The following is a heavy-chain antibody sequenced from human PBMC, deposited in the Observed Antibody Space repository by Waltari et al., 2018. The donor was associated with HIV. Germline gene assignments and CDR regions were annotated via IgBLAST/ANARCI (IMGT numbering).Heavy chain of an antibody. CDR3: AREVGATTLGGY. D-gene: IGHD1-26*01. CDR2: IYHSGST. CDR1: GYSISSGYY. J-gene: IGHJ4*02. Sequence: QVQLQESGPGLVKPSETLSLTCVVSGYSISSGYYWGWNRQPPGKGLEWIGSIYHSGSTYYNPSLKSRVTISVDTSKNQFSLKLSSVTAADTAVYYCAREVGATTLGGYWGQGTLVTVSS. V-gene: IGHV4-38-2*02.